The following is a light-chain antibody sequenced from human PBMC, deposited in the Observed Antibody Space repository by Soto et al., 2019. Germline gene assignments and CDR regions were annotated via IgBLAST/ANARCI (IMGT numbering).Light chain of an antibody. J-gene: IGLJ1*01. Sequence: QSVLTQPASVSGSPGQSITISCTGTSSDVGGYNYVSWYQQYPGKAPKLMIHEVSNRPSGVSNRFSGSESGNTASLTISGLQAEDEADYYCSSYTSSTTYVFGTGTKVTVL. CDR2: EVS. CDR3: SSYTSSTTYV. V-gene: IGLV2-14*01. CDR1: SSDVGGYNY.